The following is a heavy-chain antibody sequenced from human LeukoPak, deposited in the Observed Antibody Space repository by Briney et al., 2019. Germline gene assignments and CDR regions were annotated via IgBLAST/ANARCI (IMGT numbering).Heavy chain of an antibody. CDR1: GYTFTSYA. J-gene: IGHJ4*02. Sequence: GASVKVSCKASGYTFTSYAMNWVRQAPGQGLEWMGWINTNTGNPTYAQGFTGRFAFSLDTSVSTAYLQISSLKAEDTAVYYCAREGHDSSGYYLYYFDYWGQGTLVTVSS. V-gene: IGHV7-4-1*02. CDR3: AREGHDSSGYYLYYFDY. D-gene: IGHD3-22*01. CDR2: INTNTGNP.